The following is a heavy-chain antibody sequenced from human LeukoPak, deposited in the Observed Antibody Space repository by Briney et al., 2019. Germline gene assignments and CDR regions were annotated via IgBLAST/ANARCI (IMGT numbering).Heavy chain of an antibody. CDR1: GFTFSSYE. J-gene: IGHJ4*02. CDR3: VRGDRYFFDF. V-gene: IGHV3-48*03. D-gene: IGHD1-14*01. Sequence: GGSLRLSCAASGFTFSSYEMKWVRQAPGRGLEWVSYIGNTGRTIYYADSVQGRFTISRDNAKNSLYLQMNSLRAEDTAIYYCVRGDRYFFDFWGQGTLVTVSS. CDR2: IGNTGRTI.